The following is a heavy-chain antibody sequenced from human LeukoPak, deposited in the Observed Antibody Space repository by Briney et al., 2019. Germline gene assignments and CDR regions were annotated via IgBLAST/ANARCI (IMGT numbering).Heavy chain of an antibody. Sequence: ASVKVSCKASGYTFTAHYLHWVRQAPGQGLEWMAWINHNSGGTKYAEKFQGRVTVTRDTSTSTAYMELSRLRSDDTAVYYCARGTDYGDYGGTWFYYYYMDVWGEGTTVTVSS. J-gene: IGHJ6*03. CDR3: ARGTDYGDYGGTWFYYYYMDV. V-gene: IGHV1-2*02. D-gene: IGHD4-17*01. CDR1: GYTFTAHY. CDR2: INHNSGGT.